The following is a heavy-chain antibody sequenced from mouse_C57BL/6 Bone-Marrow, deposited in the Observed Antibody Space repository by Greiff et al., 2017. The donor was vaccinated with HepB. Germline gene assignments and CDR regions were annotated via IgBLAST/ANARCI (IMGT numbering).Heavy chain of an antibody. CDR1: GFTFTDYY. Sequence: EVKLMESGGGLVQPGGSLSLSCAASGFTFTDYYMSWVRQPPGKALEWLGFIRNKANGYTTEYSASVKGRFTISRDNSQSILYLQMNALRAEDSATYYCARYPHYYGRGYFDYWGQGTTLTVSS. J-gene: IGHJ2*01. V-gene: IGHV7-3*01. CDR2: IRNKANGYTT. CDR3: ARYPHYYGRGYFDY. D-gene: IGHD1-1*01.